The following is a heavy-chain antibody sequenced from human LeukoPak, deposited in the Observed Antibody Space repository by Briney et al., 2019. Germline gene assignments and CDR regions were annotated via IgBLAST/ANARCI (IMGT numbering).Heavy chain of an antibody. D-gene: IGHD6-19*01. CDR1: GFTVSSNY. Sequence: GGSLRLSCAASGFTVSSNYMSWVRQAPGKGLEWVSVIYSGGSTYYADSVKGRFTISRDNSKNTLYLQMNSLRAEDTAVYYCARETRPPYSSVGYWGQGTLVTVSS. CDR3: ARETRPPYSSVGY. V-gene: IGHV3-53*01. J-gene: IGHJ4*02. CDR2: IYSGGST.